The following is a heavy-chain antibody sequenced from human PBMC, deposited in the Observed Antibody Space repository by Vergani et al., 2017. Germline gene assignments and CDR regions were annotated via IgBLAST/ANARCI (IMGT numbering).Heavy chain of an antibody. CDR2: IIPILGTA. J-gene: IGHJ5*02. V-gene: IGHV1-69*11. Sequence: QVQLVQSGSELKKPGASVKVSCKASGYTFTSYAMNWVRQAPGQGLEWMGRIIPILGTANYAQKFQGRVTITADESTSTAYMELSSLRSEDTAVYYCARDPSRGYSDGDWFDPWGQGTLVTVSS. CDR3: ARDPSRGYSDGDWFDP. CDR1: GYTFTSYA. D-gene: IGHD5-12*01.